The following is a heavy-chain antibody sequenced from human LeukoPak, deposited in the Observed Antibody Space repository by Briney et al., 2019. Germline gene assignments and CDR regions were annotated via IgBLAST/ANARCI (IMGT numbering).Heavy chain of an antibody. D-gene: IGHD1-26*01. V-gene: IGHV5-51*01. J-gene: IGHJ5*02. CDR2: IYPGDSDT. Sequence: GESLRISCKGSGYNFTTYWISWVRQMPGKGLEWMGTIYPGDSDTRYSPSFQGQVTISADKSISTAYLQWSSLKASDTAIYYCARHGKLSASRNWFDPWGQGTLVTVSS. CDR1: GYNFTTYW. CDR3: ARHGKLSASRNWFDP.